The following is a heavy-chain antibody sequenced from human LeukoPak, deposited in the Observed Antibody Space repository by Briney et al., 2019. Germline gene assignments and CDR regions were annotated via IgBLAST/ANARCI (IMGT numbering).Heavy chain of an antibody. V-gene: IGHV4-59*12. J-gene: IGHJ4*02. D-gene: IGHD3-22*01. CDR1: GGSISSYY. CDR2: IYYSGST. Sequence: SETLSLTCTVPGGSISSYYWSWIRQPSGKGLEWIGYIYYSGSTNYNPSLKSRVTISVDTSKNQFSLKLSSVTAADTAVYYCATEGIYYDSSGYYFLKYFDYWGQGTLVTVSS. CDR3: ATEGIYYDSSGYYFLKYFDY.